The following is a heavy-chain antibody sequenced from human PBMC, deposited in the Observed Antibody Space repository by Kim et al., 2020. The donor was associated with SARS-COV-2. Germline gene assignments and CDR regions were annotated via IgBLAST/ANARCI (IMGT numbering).Heavy chain of an antibody. CDR3: AKGVEAYCGGDCSHALDY. CDR2: IWYDGSKK. J-gene: IGHJ4*02. D-gene: IGHD2-21*02. V-gene: IGHV3-33*06. CDR1: GFTFSSYG. Sequence: GRSLRLSCAASGFTFSSYGMHWVRQAPGKGLEWVAVIWYDGSKKYYADSLRGRFTISRDNSKNTVDLQMNSLSAEDTAVYYCAKGVEAYCGGDCSHALDYWGQGTLVTVSS.